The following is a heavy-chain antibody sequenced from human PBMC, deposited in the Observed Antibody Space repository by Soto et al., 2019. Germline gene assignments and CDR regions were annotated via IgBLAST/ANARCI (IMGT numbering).Heavy chain of an antibody. Sequence: QVQLQESGPGLVKPSETLSLTCAVSGGSVSSGPYHWSWIRQPPGKGLEGIGFMSYSGRSDYNPSLKSRVTISVDSSNNQFSLKLSSVSATDTAIYYCARVGWGGDSWGQGTLVTVSS. CDR3: ARVGWGGDS. CDR2: MSYSGRS. J-gene: IGHJ4*02. D-gene: IGHD7-27*01. CDR1: GGSVSSGPYH. V-gene: IGHV4-61*01.